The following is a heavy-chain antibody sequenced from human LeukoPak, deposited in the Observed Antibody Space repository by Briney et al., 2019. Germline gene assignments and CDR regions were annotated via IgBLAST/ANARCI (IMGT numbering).Heavy chain of an antibody. CDR2: IYHSGST. CDR3: ARDTRSVATNDY. J-gene: IGHJ4*02. Sequence: PSKTLSLTCSVSGGSISSGSYYWGWIRQPPGKGLEWIASIYHSGSTYYNPSLKSRVTISVDTSKNQYSLKLTSVTAADTAVYYCARDTRSVATNDYWGQGTLVTVSS. D-gene: IGHD1-26*01. CDR1: GGSISSGSYY. V-gene: IGHV4-39*07.